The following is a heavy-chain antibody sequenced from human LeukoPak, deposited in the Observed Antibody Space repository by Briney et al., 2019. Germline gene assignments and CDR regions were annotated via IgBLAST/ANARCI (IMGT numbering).Heavy chain of an antibody. CDR1: GGSISNYY. CDR2: IHNSGST. V-gene: IGHV4-59*01. Sequence: SETLSLTCTVSGGSISNYYWSWVRQSPGKGLEWIAYIHNSGSTNYNPSLRSRVTISVDTSKNQFSLKRSSVTAADTAVYYCARGFYDSSGYSSPFDYWGQGTLVTVSS. J-gene: IGHJ4*02. D-gene: IGHD3-22*01. CDR3: ARGFYDSSGYSSPFDY.